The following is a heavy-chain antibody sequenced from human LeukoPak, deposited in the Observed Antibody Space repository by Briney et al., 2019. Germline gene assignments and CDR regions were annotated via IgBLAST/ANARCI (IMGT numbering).Heavy chain of an antibody. Sequence: PSETLSLTCTVSGGSVSSGRYYWRWIRRPPGKGLEWMGYLYDSGSTGYNPSLRSRVTMSVDISNNQFSLKLSSVTAADTAVYYCARGARVGSSGYYFDNWGQGTQVTVSS. J-gene: IGHJ4*02. CDR2: LYDSGST. CDR1: GGSVSSGRYY. V-gene: IGHV4-61*01. D-gene: IGHD3-10*01. CDR3: ARGARVGSSGYYFDN.